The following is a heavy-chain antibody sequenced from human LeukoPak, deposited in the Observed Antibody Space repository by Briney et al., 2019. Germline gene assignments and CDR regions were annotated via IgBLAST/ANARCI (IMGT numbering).Heavy chain of an antibody. D-gene: IGHD3-22*01. CDR1: GYTFTGYY. J-gene: IGHJ4*02. CDR3: ASGLPYYYDSSGYFDY. CDR2: INPNSGGT. Sequence: ASVKVSCKASGYTFTGYYMHWVRQAPGQGLEWMGWINPNSGGTNYAQKFQGRVTMTRDTSISTAYMELSRLRSDDTAVYYCASGLPYYYDSSGYFDYWGQGTLVTVSS. V-gene: IGHV1-2*02.